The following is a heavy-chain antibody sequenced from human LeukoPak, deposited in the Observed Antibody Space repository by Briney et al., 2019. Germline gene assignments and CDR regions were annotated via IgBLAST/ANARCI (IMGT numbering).Heavy chain of an antibody. D-gene: IGHD3/OR15-3a*01. CDR1: GGSISSHY. V-gene: IGHV4-59*11. CDR2: IYYSGST. J-gene: IGHJ3*02. CDR3: ARDSRILGRDWLAFDI. Sequence: SETLSLTCIVSGGSISSHYWTWIRQPPGKELEWIGYIYYSGSTNYNPSLKSRVTISVDTSKNQFSLKLSSVTAADTAVYYCARDSRILGRDWLAFDIWGQGTMVTVSS.